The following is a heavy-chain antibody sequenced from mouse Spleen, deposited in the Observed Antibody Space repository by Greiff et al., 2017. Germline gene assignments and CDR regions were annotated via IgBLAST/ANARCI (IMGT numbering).Heavy chain of an antibody. V-gene: IGHV2-6*01. J-gene: IGHJ3*01. D-gene: IGHD2-4*01. CDR2: IWGGGST. CDR3: ARANIDYDAEFAY. Sequence: QVQLQQSGPGLVAPSQSLSITCTVSGFSLTSYGVDWVRQSPGKGLEWLGVIWGGGSTNYNSALKSRLSISKDNSKSQVFLKMNSLQTDDTAMYYCARANIDYDAEFAYWGQGTLVTVSA. CDR1: GFSLTSYG.